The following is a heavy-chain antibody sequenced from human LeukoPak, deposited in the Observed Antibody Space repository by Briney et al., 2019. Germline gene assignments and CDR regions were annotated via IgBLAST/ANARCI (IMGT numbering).Heavy chain of an antibody. V-gene: IGHV3-21*01. J-gene: IGHJ5*02. D-gene: IGHD3-10*01. CDR2: ITSSSSYI. Sequence: GGSLRLSCAASGFTFRFYSMNCVRQAPGKGLEWVSSITSSSSYIHYADSVKGRFTISRDNAKKSLYLQMNSLRAEDTAVYYCARDHSYYESGRGFDPWGQGTLVTVSS. CDR1: GFTFRFYS. CDR3: ARDHSYYESGRGFDP.